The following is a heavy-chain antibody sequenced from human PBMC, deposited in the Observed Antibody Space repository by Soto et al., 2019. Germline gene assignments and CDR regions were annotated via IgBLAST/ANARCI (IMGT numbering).Heavy chain of an antibody. CDR3: AKGMKRFLTLFDY. J-gene: IGHJ4*02. CDR2: ISGSGGST. V-gene: IGHV3-23*01. Sequence: GALRLSRAASGFTFISYAMSSVRQAPGKGLEWVSAISGSGGSTYYADSVKGRFTISRDNSKNTLYLQMNSLRAEDTAVYYCAKGMKRFLTLFDYWGQGTLVTVSS. D-gene: IGHD3-3*01. CDR1: GFTFISYA.